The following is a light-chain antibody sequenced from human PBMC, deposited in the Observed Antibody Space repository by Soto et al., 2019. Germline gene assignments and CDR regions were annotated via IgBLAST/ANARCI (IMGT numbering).Light chain of an antibody. Sequence: QSVLTKQHSASATPGQRVTISCSGSSSNIGSNSVYWYQQLPGTAPKLLIYRNNQRPSGVPDRFSGAKSGTSASLAISGLRSEYEADYYCAAWDDSLSGKVVGGGTKLTVL. CDR2: RNN. CDR3: AAWDDSLSGKV. CDR1: SSNIGSNS. V-gene: IGLV1-47*01. J-gene: IGLJ2*01.